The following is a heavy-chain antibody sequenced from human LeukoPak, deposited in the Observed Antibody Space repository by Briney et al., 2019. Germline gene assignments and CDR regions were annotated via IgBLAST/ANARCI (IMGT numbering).Heavy chain of an antibody. J-gene: IGHJ4*02. Sequence: GGSLRLPGIPSGFPFRSFSMNWVRQSPGKGLEWVSSISSSSTYIYYADSVKARFTISRDNAKDSLYLQMNSLRVEDTAVYYCAGASIQGGFDYWGQGALVTVSS. CDR2: ISSSSTYI. V-gene: IGHV3-21*01. CDR3: AGASIQGGFDY. CDR1: GFPFRSFS. D-gene: IGHD2-21*01.